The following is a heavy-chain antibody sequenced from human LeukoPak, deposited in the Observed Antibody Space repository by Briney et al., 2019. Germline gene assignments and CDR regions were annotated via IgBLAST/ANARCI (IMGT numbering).Heavy chain of an antibody. CDR3: AKRSLSYDSSGHLHYFDY. CDR1: VFAFSTYA. D-gene: IGHD3-22*01. J-gene: IGHJ4*02. CDR2: ISNGGGST. Sequence: GGSLRLSCAASVFAFSTYAMSWVRQAPGKGLKWVSAISNGGGSTYYGDSVKGRFTISRDNSKNTLDLQMNSLRAEDTAIYYCAKRSLSYDSSGHLHYFDYWGQGTLVTVSS. V-gene: IGHV3-23*01.